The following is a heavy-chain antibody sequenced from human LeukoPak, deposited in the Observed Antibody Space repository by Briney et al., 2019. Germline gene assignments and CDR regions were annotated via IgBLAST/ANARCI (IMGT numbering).Heavy chain of an antibody. CDR3: ARDFTIIVVISDY. D-gene: IGHD3-22*01. CDR1: GYTFTGYY. CDR2: INPNSGDT. V-gene: IGHV1-2*02. Sequence: ASVKVSRKASGYTFTGYYIHWVRQAPGQGLEWMGWINPNSGDTNYAQNFQGRVTMTRDTSISTAYMELSRLRSDDTAVYYCARDFTIIVVISDYWGQGTLVTVSS. J-gene: IGHJ4*02.